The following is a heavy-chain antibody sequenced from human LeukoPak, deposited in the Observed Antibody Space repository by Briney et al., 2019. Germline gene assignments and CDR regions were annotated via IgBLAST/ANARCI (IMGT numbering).Heavy chain of an antibody. V-gene: IGHV3-7*04. CDR3: ARGDDFSGDH. Sequence: GGSLRLSCATFGFTFSKFWMSWVRQVPGRGLEGVANIHPEGNEKYHVESVEGRFTISRDNTRDLLFLQMNGLRVEDTAVYYCARGDDFSGDHWGQGTLVTVSS. CDR2: IHPEGNEK. J-gene: IGHJ4*02. CDR1: GFTFSKFW. D-gene: IGHD1-1*01.